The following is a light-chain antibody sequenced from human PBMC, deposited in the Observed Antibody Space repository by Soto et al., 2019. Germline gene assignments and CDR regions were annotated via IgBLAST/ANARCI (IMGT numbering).Light chain of an antibody. Sequence: DIHMTQSPSSLSASVGDRVTITCRTSQPISDYLNWYQQKPGKAPSLLIYTASNLQTGVPSRFSGSGSGTHFTLTINSLQPEDFATYYCQQSYNTPRTFGQGTKVDIK. V-gene: IGKV1-39*01. J-gene: IGKJ1*01. CDR1: QPISDY. CDR3: QQSYNTPRT. CDR2: TAS.